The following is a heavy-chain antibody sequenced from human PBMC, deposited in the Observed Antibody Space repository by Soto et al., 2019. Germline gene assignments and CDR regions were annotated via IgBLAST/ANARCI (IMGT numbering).Heavy chain of an antibody. CDR2: IYYSGTS. D-gene: IGHD6-13*01. V-gene: IGHV4-59*11. CDR1: TYSISSHD. CDR3: ASMYSSSWYYFDS. J-gene: IGHJ4*02. Sequence: SVTQSLPCSFYTYSISSHDCRWIRQPPGKGLEWIGYIYYSGTSNYNPSLKSRVTISLDTSKNQFSLKLSSVTAADTAVYDCASMYSSSWYYFDSWGQGIPVTVS.